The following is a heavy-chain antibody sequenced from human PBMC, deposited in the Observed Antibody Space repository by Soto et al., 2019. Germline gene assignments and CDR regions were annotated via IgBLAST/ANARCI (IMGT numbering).Heavy chain of an antibody. V-gene: IGHV1-8*01. CDR3: ARGQLLLWFRELPLDY. D-gene: IGHD3-10*01. CDR2: MNPNSGNT. J-gene: IGHJ4*02. CDR1: GYTFTSYD. Sequence: ASVKVSCKASGYTFTSYDINWVRQATGQGLEWMGWMNPNSGNTGYAQKFQGRVTMTRNTSISTAYMELSSLRSEDTAVYYCARGQLLLWFRELPLDYCGQGTLVTVSS.